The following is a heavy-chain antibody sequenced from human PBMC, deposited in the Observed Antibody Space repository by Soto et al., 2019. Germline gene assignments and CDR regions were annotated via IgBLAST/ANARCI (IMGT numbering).Heavy chain of an antibody. V-gene: IGHV4-34*01. CDR3: ARGPRSRVATIIRGYYGMDV. CDR2: INHSGST. CDR1: GGSFSGYY. D-gene: IGHD5-12*01. Sequence: QVQLQQWGAGLLKPSETLSLTCAVYGGSFSGYYWSWIRQPPGKGLEWIGEINHSGSTNYNPSLTSRVTISVDTSKNQFSLKLSSVTAADTAVYYCARGPRSRVATIIRGYYGMDVWGQGTTVTVSS. J-gene: IGHJ6*02.